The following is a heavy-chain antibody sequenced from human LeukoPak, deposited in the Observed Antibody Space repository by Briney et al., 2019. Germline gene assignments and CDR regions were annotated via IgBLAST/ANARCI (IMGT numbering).Heavy chain of an antibody. CDR1: GYTFTGYY. V-gene: IGHV1-2*02. CDR3: AKDLLTFGGVIGIYHY. D-gene: IGHD3-16*01. J-gene: IGHJ4*02. Sequence: ASVKVSCKASGYTFTGYYMHWVRQAPGQGLEWMGWINPNSGGTNYAQKFQGRVTMTRDTSISTAYMELSRLRSDDAAVYHCAKDLLTFGGVIGIYHYWGQGTLVTVSS. CDR2: INPNSGGT.